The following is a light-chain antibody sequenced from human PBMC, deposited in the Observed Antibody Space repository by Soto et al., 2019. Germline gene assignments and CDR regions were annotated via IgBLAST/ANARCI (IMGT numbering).Light chain of an antibody. Sequence: EIVMTPYPATLSVSPGERATVSCRASQSVSSNLAWYQQKPGQAPRLLIYGASTRATGIPARFSGSGSGTEFTLTIGSLQSEDFAVYYCQQYNNWPRTFGQGTKLELK. CDR1: QSVSSN. V-gene: IGKV3-15*01. CDR3: QQYNNWPRT. CDR2: GAS. J-gene: IGKJ2*01.